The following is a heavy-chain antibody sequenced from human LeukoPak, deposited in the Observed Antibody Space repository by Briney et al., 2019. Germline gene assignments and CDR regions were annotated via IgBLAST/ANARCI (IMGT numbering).Heavy chain of an antibody. D-gene: IGHD3-10*01. J-gene: IGHJ6*03. V-gene: IGHV3-21*04. CDR2: ISSSSSYI. Sequence: GGSLRLSCAASGFTFSSYSMNWVRQAPGKGLEWVSSISSSSSYIYYADSVKGRFTISRDNAKNSLYLQMDSLRAEDTAVYYCARVLSGRGSLYDYYYYMDVWGKGTTVTISS. CDR3: ARVLSGRGSLYDYYYYMDV. CDR1: GFTFSSYS.